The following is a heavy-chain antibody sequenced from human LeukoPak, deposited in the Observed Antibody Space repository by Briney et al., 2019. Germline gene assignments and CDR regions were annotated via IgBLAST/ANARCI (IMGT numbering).Heavy chain of an antibody. V-gene: IGHV1-3*01. CDR1: GYTFTNYA. J-gene: IGHJ4*02. Sequence: ASVEVSCKASGYTFTNYALHWVRQAPGQRVEWMGWINAGNGDTKYSQKFQGRVTITRDTSANTAYMELSSLRSEDTAVYHCARGYCSSTSCQYYFDYWGQGTLVTISS. CDR2: INAGNGDT. CDR3: ARGYCSSTSCQYYFDY. D-gene: IGHD2-2*01.